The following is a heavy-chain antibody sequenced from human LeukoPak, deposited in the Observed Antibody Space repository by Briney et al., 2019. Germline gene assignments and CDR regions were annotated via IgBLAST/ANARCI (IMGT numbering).Heavy chain of an antibody. J-gene: IGHJ6*02. Sequence: ASVKVSCKASGYTFTGYYIHWVRKAPGQGLEWMGWINPNSGGTDYAQKFQGRVSMTRDTSISTTYMELSSLRSDDTAIYYRARDRVAYYEGRAHPYVMEVWGQGTTVTVSS. CDR1: GYTFTGYY. CDR2: INPNSGGT. CDR3: ARDRVAYYEGRAHPYVMEV. V-gene: IGHV1-2*02. D-gene: IGHD3-16*01.